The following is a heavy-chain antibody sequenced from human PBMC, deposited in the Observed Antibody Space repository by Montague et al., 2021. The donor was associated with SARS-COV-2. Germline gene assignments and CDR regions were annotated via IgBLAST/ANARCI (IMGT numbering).Heavy chain of an antibody. D-gene: IGHD2-2*01. CDR3: ARHLAISGPAAVSDY. CDR2: IHYSGIT. Sequence: SETLSLTRTVSGDSISSGYFYWGWIRQPPGKGLEWVGTIHYSGITHYNPSLKSRVTISVDTSRNQFSLKLSSVTAADTAIYYCARHLAISGPAAVSDYWGQGTLVTVSS. V-gene: IGHV4-39*01. CDR1: GDSISSGYFY. J-gene: IGHJ4*02.